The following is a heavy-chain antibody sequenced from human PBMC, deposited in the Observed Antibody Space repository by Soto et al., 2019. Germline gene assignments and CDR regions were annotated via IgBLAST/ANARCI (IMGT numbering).Heavy chain of an antibody. D-gene: IGHD2-21*01. J-gene: IGHJ6*02. CDR3: ARRSYCDGFCSRRPYDYYGMAF. Sequence: GESLKISCKGSGYSFTSYWIGWVRQMPGKGLEWMGIIYPGDSETRYSPSLQGQVTMSADKSTSTAYLQWSSLKASDTAMYYCARRSYCDGFCSRRPYDYYGMAFWGQGTSVPVSS. CDR1: GYSFTSYW. CDR2: IYPGDSET. V-gene: IGHV5-51*01.